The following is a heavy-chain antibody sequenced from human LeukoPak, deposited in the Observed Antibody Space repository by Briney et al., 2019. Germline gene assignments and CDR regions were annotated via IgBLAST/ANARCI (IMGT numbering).Heavy chain of an antibody. CDR1: GFTFSSYA. Sequence: GGSLRLSCAASGFTFSSYAMSWVRQAPGKGLEWVSAISGTGGSTYYADSVKGRFTISRDNSKNTLYLQMNSLRAEDTAVYYCAKESRYYDSRALVDWGQGTLVTVSS. D-gene: IGHD3-22*01. J-gene: IGHJ4*02. CDR2: ISGTGGST. V-gene: IGHV3-23*01. CDR3: AKESRYYDSRALVD.